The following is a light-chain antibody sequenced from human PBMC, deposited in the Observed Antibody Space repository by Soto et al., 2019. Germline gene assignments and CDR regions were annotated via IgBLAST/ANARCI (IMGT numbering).Light chain of an antibody. CDR1: SSNIGNNA. J-gene: IGLJ1*01. CDR2: YDD. Sequence: QSVLTQPPSVSEAPRQRVTISCSGSSSNIGNNAVNWYQQLPGKAPKLLIYYDDLLPSGVSDRFSGSKSGTSASLAISGLQSEDGADYYCAAWDDSLNGLYVFGTGTKVTVL. V-gene: IGLV1-36*01. CDR3: AAWDDSLNGLYV.